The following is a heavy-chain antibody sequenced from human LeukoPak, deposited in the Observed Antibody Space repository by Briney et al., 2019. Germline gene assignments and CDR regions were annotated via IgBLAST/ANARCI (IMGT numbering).Heavy chain of an antibody. CDR2: IYYSGGT. CDR3: ARLWDSSSSLDY. D-gene: IGHD6-6*01. J-gene: IGHJ4*02. V-gene: IGHV4-59*08. CDR1: GGSISSYY. Sequence: SETLSLTCTVSGGSISSYYWTWIRQPPGKGLGLEWIGYIYYSGGTNYNPSLKSRVTISIDTSNNQVSLKLSSVTAADTAVYYCARLWDSSSSLDYWGQGTLVTVSS.